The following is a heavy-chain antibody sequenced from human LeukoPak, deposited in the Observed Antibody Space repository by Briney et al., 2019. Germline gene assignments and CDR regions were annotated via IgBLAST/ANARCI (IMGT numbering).Heavy chain of an antibody. CDR2: ISGSAGST. D-gene: IGHD2-2*01. CDR3: ARGYCSSTTCYARFEY. J-gene: IGHJ4*02. CDR1: GFTFSSYA. V-gene: IGHV3-23*01. Sequence: PGGSLRLSCAASGFTFSSYAMSWVRQAPGKGLEWLSAISGSAGSTFNAESVKGRFTISRDNFKNTLYLQMNSLRAEDTAIYYCARGYCSSTTCYARFEYWGQGTLVTVSS.